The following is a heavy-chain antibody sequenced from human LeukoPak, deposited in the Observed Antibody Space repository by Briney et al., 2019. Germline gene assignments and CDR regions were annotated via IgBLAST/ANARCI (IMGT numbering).Heavy chain of an antibody. CDR2: IIGNGDT. CDR3: AKANWVSNADAVW. V-gene: IGHV3-23*01. J-gene: IGHJ4*02. CDR1: VLSFSNYA. D-gene: IGHD1-1*01. Sequence: GGSLRLSCSASVLSFSNYAMSWVGQAAARGVEGVSSIIGNGDTFYADSVKGRFTPSRDDSSNTVYLQLNNLRVEDTAVYYCAKANWVSNADAVWWGQGTLVTVSS.